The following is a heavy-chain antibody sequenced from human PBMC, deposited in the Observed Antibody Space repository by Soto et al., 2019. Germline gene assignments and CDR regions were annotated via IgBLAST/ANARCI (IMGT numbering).Heavy chain of an antibody. CDR1: GGSINSGGYY. Sequence: PSETLSLTCTVSGGSINSGGYYWNWIRQHPGKDLEWIGYIEYAGRTYYNSSLQTRINISADTPKNQFSLKLSSVTPEDAAVYYCASSSRGANPLDYWGQGTLVTVSS. J-gene: IGHJ4*02. D-gene: IGHD3-10*01. CDR2: IEYAGRT. V-gene: IGHV4-31*03. CDR3: ASSSRGANPLDY.